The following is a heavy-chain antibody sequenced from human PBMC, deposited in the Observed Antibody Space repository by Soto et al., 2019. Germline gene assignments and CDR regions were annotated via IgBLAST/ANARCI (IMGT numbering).Heavy chain of an antibody. J-gene: IGHJ4*02. CDR2: ISGSGGST. Sequence: GGSLRLSCAASGFTFSSYAMSWVRQAPGKGLEWVSAISGSGGSTYYADSVKGRFTISRDNSKNTLYLQMNSLRAEDTAVYYCAKEERGYSYGYGTNGVCCDYWGQGTLVTVSS. V-gene: IGHV3-23*01. CDR3: AKEERGYSYGYGTNGVCCDY. CDR1: GFTFSSYA. D-gene: IGHD5-18*01.